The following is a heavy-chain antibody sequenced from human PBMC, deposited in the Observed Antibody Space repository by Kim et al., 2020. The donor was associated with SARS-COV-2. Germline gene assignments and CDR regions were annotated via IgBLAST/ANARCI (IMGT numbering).Heavy chain of an antibody. CDR3: YYYYVMDV. CDR2: IYYSGST. V-gene: IGHV4-39*01. Sequence: SETLSLTCTVSGGSISSSSYYWGWIRQPPGKGLEWIGSIYYSGSTYYNPSLKSRVTISVDTSKHQFSLKLSSVTAADTAVYYCYYYYVMDVWGQGTTVTVSS. CDR1: GGSISSSSYY. J-gene: IGHJ6*02.